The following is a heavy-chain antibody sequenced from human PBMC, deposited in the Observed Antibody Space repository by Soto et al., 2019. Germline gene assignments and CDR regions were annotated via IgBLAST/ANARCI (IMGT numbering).Heavy chain of an antibody. CDR1: GYTFTSYY. V-gene: IGHV1-46*01. Sequence: ASVKVSCKASGYTFTSYYMHWVRQAPGQGLEWMGIINPSGGSTSYAQKFQGRVTMTRDNAKNSLHLQMNSLRAEDTAVYYCASPVECSTTSCIRWGQGTLVTVSS. D-gene: IGHD2-2*01. J-gene: IGHJ4*02. CDR2: INPSGGST. CDR3: ASPVECSTTSCIR.